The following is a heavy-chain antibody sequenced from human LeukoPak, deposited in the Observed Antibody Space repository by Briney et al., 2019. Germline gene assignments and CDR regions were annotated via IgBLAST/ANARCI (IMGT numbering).Heavy chain of an antibody. J-gene: IGHJ5*02. V-gene: IGHV1-18*01. CDR2: ISAYNGNT. Sequence: ASVKVSCKASGYTFTSYGISWVRQAPGQGLEWMGWISAYNGNTNYAQKLQGRVTMTTDTSTSTAYMELRSLRSDDTAVYYCAREVKYYYDSSGYPNWFGPWGQGTLVTVSS. CDR1: GYTFTSYG. D-gene: IGHD3-22*01. CDR3: AREVKYYYDSSGYPNWFGP.